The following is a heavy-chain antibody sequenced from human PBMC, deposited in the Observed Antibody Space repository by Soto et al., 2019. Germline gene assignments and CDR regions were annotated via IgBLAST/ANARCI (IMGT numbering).Heavy chain of an antibody. CDR1: GFTFSSYA. J-gene: IGHJ4*02. Sequence: EVQLLESGGGLVQPGGSLRLSCAASGFTFSSYAMSWVRQAPGKGLEWVSAISGSGDSTYYADSVNGRFTISRDSSKNTLYLQMNSLSAEDPAVYYCAKFYYGSGGYFDYWGQGTLVTVSA. CDR3: AKFYYGSGGYFDY. D-gene: IGHD3-10*01. CDR2: ISGSGDST. V-gene: IGHV3-23*01.